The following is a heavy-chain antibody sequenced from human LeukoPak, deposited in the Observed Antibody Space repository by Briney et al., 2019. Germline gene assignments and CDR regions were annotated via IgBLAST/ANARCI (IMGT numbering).Heavy chain of an antibody. CDR1: GFTFSSFW. Sequence: GGSLRLSCAASGFTFSSFWMSWVRQAPGKGLEWVANIKQDGSEKYYVDSVKGRFTISRDNAKNSLYLQINSLRAEDTAVYYCASDPNHYAFDIWGQGTMVTVSS. J-gene: IGHJ3*02. V-gene: IGHV3-7*01. CDR3: ASDPNHYAFDI. D-gene: IGHD1-14*01. CDR2: IKQDGSEK.